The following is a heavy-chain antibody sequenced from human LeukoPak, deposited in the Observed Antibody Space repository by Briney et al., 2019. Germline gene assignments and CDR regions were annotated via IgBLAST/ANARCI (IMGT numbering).Heavy chain of an antibody. CDR3: ARGSRYYGSGSYYAGP. D-gene: IGHD3-10*01. CDR2: INHSGST. J-gene: IGHJ5*02. CDR1: GGSITSYY. V-gene: IGHV4-34*01. Sequence: PSETLSLTCTVSGGSITSYYWSWIRQPPGKGLEWIGEINHSGSTNYNPSLKSRVTISVDTSKNQFSLKLSSVTAADTAVYYCARGSRYYGSGSYYAGPWGQGTLVTVSS.